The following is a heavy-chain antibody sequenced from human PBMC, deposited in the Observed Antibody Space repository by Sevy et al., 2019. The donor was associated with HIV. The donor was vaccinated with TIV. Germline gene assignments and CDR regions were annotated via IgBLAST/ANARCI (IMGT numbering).Heavy chain of an antibody. CDR2: ISYDGIIK. D-gene: IGHD6-19*01. CDR1: GFTFNTHA. CDR3: AREGGYTSAWWPGDH. V-gene: IGHV3-30*04. J-gene: IGHJ4*02. Sequence: GGSLRLSCAASGFTFNTHAMHWVRQAPGKGLEWVALISYDGIIKYYADSLKGRLTISRDNSKNTLSLQMNSLRVEDTAVYYCAREGGYTSAWWPGDHWGQGTLVTVSS.